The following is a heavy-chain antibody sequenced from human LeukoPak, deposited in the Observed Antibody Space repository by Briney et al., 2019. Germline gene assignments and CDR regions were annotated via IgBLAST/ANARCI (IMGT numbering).Heavy chain of an antibody. V-gene: IGHV1-69*13. J-gene: IGHJ4*02. D-gene: IGHD3-22*01. Sequence: SVKVSCKASGGIFSSYAINWVRQAPGQGLEWVGGIIPIFGTADYAQKFQGRVTITADESTETAYMHLSSLRSEDTATYYCATDRHYYDSSGYSVHWGQGTLVTVSS. CDR2: IIPIFGTA. CDR3: ATDRHYYDSSGYSVH. CDR1: GGIFSSYA.